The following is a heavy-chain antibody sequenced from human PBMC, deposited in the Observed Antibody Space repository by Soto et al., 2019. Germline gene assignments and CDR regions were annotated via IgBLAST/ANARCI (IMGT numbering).Heavy chain of an antibody. D-gene: IGHD2-15*01. CDR2: INPSGGST. CDR3: AKLPNLLGGNAHLLDD. Sequence: ASVKVSCKASGYTFTSYYMHWVRQAPGQGLEWMGIINPSGGSTSYAQKFQGRVTMTRDTSTSTVYMELSSLRSEDTAVYYCAKLPNLLGGNAHLLDDWGQGTLVTVSS. CDR1: GYTFTSYY. V-gene: IGHV1-46*03. J-gene: IGHJ4*02.